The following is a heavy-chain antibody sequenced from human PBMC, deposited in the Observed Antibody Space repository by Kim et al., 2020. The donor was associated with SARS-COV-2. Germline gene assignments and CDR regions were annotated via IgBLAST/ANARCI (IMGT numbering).Heavy chain of an antibody. V-gene: IGHV4-59*08. CDR2: IYYSGST. CDR3: ARLSSSWYTWFDY. CDR1: GGSISSYY. D-gene: IGHD6-13*01. Sequence: SETLSLTCTVSGGSISSYYWSWIRQPPGKGLEWIGYIYYSGSTNYNPSLKSRVTISVDTSKNQFSLKLSSVTAADTAVYYCARLSSSWYTWFDYWGQGTL. J-gene: IGHJ4*02.